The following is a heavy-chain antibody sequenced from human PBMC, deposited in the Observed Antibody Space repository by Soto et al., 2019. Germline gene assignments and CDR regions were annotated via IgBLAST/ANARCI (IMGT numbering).Heavy chain of an antibody. D-gene: IGHD1-26*01. Sequence: SETLSLTCTVSGGSISSYYWSWIRQPPGKGLEWIGYIYYSGSTNYNPSLKSRVTISVDTSKNQFSLKLSSVTAADTAVYYCAREGGSYYFDYWGQGTLVTVSS. CDR1: GGSISSYY. V-gene: IGHV4-59*01. CDR3: AREGGSYYFDY. CDR2: IYYSGST. J-gene: IGHJ4*02.